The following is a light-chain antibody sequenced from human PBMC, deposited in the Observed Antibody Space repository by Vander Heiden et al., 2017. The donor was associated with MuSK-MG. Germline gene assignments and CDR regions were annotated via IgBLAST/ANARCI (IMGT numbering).Light chain of an antibody. Sequence: ERVMTQSPATLSVSPGERATLSCRASQSVSRNLAWYQQRPGQAPRLLIYGSSTRATDIPARFSGSGSDIEFTLTISSLQSEDFAVYYCQQYNNWLLTFGGGTKVEIK. CDR3: QQYNNWLLT. CDR1: QSVSRN. V-gene: IGKV3-15*01. CDR2: GSS. J-gene: IGKJ4*01.